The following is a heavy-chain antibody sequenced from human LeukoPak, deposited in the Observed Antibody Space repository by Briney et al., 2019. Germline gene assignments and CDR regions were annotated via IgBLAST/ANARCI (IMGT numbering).Heavy chain of an antibody. CDR2: INPSGGST. J-gene: IGHJ5*02. Sequence: ASVKVSCKASGYTFTSYYMHWVRQAPGQGLEGMGIINPSGGSTSYAQKFQGRVTMTRDTSTSTVYMELSSLRSEDTAVYYCARGVDIVVVPAAIHPWGQGTLVTVSS. V-gene: IGHV1-46*03. D-gene: IGHD2-2*03. CDR3: ARGVDIVVVPAAIHP. CDR1: GYTFTSYY.